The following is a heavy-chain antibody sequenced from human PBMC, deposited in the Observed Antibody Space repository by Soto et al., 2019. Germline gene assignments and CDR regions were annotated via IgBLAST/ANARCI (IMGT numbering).Heavy chain of an antibody. V-gene: IGHV4-59*01. CDR2: IYYSGST. J-gene: IGHJ4*02. Sequence: SETLSLTCTVSGGSISSDYWSWIRQPPGKGLEWIGYIYYSGSTNYNPSLKSRVTISVDTSKNQFSLKLSSVTAADTAVYYCARDRGITIFGVVTMGVFDYWGQGTLVTVSS. D-gene: IGHD3-3*01. CDR3: ARDRGITIFGVVTMGVFDY. CDR1: GGSISSDY.